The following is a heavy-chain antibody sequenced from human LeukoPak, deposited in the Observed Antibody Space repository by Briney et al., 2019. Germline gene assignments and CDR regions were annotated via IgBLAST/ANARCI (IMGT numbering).Heavy chain of an antibody. Sequence: ASVKVSCKASGYTFTSYGISWVRQAPGQGLEWMGWISAYNGNTNYAQKLQGRVTMTTDTSTSTAYMELRSLRSDDTAVYYCARMNYYDSSGPGVYWGQGTLVTVSS. D-gene: IGHD3-22*01. CDR2: ISAYNGNT. V-gene: IGHV1-18*01. CDR1: GYTFTSYG. J-gene: IGHJ4*02. CDR3: ARMNYYDSSGPGVY.